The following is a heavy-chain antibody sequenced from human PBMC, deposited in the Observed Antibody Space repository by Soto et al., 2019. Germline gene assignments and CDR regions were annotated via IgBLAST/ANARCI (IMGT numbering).Heavy chain of an antibody. CDR1: GFTFSSYA. CDR2: ISYDGSNK. Sequence: QVQLVESGGGMVQPGRSLRLSCAASGFTFSSYAMHWVRQAPGKRLEWVAVISYDGSNKYYADSVKGRFTISRDNSKNTLYLQMNSLRAEDTAVYYCARDGIGGTPRYYFDYWGQGTLVTVSS. CDR3: ARDGIGGTPRYYFDY. D-gene: IGHD3-16*01. J-gene: IGHJ4*02. V-gene: IGHV3-30-3*01.